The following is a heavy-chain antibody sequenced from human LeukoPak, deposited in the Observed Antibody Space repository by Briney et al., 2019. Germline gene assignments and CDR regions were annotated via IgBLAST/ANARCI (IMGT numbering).Heavy chain of an antibody. CDR3: ARDSGPMVRAGAFDI. J-gene: IGHJ3*02. Sequence: GGSLRLSCAASEFNMGDYYMNWIRQAPGKGLEWVSYISNSAGSAIYYADSVKGRFTVSRDNAKNSLFLQMSSLRAEDTAVYYCARDSGPMVRAGAFDIWGQGTMVTVSS. CDR1: EFNMGDYY. D-gene: IGHD3-10*01. V-gene: IGHV3-11*01. CDR2: ISNSAGSAI.